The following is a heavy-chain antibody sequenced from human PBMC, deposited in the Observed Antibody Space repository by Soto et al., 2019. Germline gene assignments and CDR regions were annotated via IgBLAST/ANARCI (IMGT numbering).Heavy chain of an antibody. CDR1: GYTFTSYG. CDR3: ARDATGYSSGWYALDYYYAMNV. CDR2: ISAYNGNT. D-gene: IGHD6-19*01. V-gene: IGHV1-18*01. Sequence: QVQLVQYGAEVKKPGASVKVSCKASGYTFTSYGISWVRQAPGQGREWMGWISAYNGNTNYAQKLQGRVTMNTDTSTSTAYMELRSLRSDDTAVYYCARDATGYSSGWYALDYYYAMNVWGQGSTVTVSS. J-gene: IGHJ6*02.